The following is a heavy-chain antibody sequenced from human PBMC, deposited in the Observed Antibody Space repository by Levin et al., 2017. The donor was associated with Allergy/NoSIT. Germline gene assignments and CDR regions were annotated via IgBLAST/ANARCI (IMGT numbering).Heavy chain of an antibody. V-gene: IGHV4-34*01. CDR2: INHSGST. CDR3: ARGSQTYYYGSGSYYNLQFDY. D-gene: IGHD3-10*01. Sequence: SETLSLTCAVYGGSFSGYYWSWIRQPPGKGLEWIVEINHSGSTNYNPSLKSRVTISVDTSKNQFSLKLSSVTAADTAVYYCARGSQTYYYGSGSYYNLQFDYWGQGTLVTVSS. CDR1: GGSFSGYY. J-gene: IGHJ4*02.